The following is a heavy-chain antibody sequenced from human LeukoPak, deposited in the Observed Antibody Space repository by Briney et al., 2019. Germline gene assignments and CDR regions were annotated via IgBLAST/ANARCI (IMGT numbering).Heavy chain of an antibody. CDR1: GFTVSSNY. J-gene: IGHJ3*02. Sequence: GGSLRLSCAASGFTVSSNYMSWVRQAPGKGLEWVSAISESGSGTYYAESVKGRFTISRGNSKNTLYLQMNSLRVEDTAVYYCARSTYDILTGYQGAFDIWGQGTMVTVSS. D-gene: IGHD3-9*01. CDR2: ISESGSGT. CDR3: ARSTYDILTGYQGAFDI. V-gene: IGHV3-66*01.